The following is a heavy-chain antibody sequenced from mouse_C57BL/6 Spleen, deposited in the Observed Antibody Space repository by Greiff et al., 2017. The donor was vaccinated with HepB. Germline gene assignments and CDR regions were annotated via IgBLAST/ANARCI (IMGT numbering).Heavy chain of an antibody. D-gene: IGHD2-1*01. V-gene: IGHV1-69*01. CDR3: ARGVYGNYPYAMDY. J-gene: IGHJ4*01. CDR2: IDPSDSYT. Sequence: QLQQPGAELVMPGASVKLSCKASGYTFTSYWMHWVKQRPGQGLEWIGEIDPSDSYTNYNQKFKGKSTLTVDKSSSTAYMQLSSLTSEDSAVYYCARGVYGNYPYAMDYWGQGTSVTVSS. CDR1: GYTFTSYW.